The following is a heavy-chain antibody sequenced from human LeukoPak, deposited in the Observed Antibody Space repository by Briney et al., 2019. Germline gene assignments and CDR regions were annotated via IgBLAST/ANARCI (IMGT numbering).Heavy chain of an antibody. CDR3: ARKTLAGHVGIDF. D-gene: IGHD3-3*02. CDR1: GFTFSAYY. J-gene: IGHJ4*02. Sequence: GRSLRLSCVVSGFTFSAYYMNWVSQAPRKVMEWVGLVRSKAAGNTTEYAASVRGRFAITRDVSKNSVYLQVNSLKTEDTALYYCARKTLAGHVGIDFWGQGVLVTVSS. V-gene: IGHV3-72*01. CDR2: VRSKAAGNTT.